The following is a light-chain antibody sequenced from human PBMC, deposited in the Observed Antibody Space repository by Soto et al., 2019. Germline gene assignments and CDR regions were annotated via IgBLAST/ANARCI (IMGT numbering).Light chain of an antibody. CDR3: AAWDGSLNGRV. V-gene: IGLV1-44*01. Sequence: QAVLTQPPSASGTPGQRVSISCSGSYSNLKTNTVNWYQHLPGTAPKLLIFSNNQRPSGVPDRFSGSKSGTSASLAITGLQSEDEADYYCAAWDGSLNGRVFGGGTKLTVL. CDR1: YSNLKTNT. CDR2: SNN. J-gene: IGLJ2*01.